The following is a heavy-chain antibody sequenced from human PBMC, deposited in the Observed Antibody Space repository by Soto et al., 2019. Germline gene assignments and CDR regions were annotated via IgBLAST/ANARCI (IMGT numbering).Heavy chain of an antibody. V-gene: IGHV3-33*01. CDR1: GFTFSSYG. CDR2: IWYDGSNK. D-gene: IGHD3-9*01. J-gene: IGHJ3*02. Sequence: GGSLRLSCAASGFTFSSYGMHWVRQAPGKGLEWVAVIWYDGSNKYYADSVKGRFTISRDNSKNTLYLQMNSLRAEDTAVYYCAREAGGSSSNYDILTGYYVTDAFDIWGQGTMVT. CDR3: AREAGGSSSNYDILTGYYVTDAFDI.